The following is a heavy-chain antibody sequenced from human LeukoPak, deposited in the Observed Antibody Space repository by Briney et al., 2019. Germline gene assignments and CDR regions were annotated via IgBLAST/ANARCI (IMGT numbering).Heavy chain of an antibody. CDR2: INPNSGGT. CDR1: GYTFTGYY. D-gene: IGHD2-2*02. CDR3: ARGVGSTSCYSPLCYHYGMDV. J-gene: IGHJ6*02. Sequence: ASVKRSCKASGYTFTGYYMHWVRQAPGQGLEWMGWINPNSGGTNYAQKFQGRVTMTRDTSISTAYMELSRLRSDDTAVYYCARGVGSTSCYSPLCYHYGMDVWGQGTTVTVSS. V-gene: IGHV1-2*02.